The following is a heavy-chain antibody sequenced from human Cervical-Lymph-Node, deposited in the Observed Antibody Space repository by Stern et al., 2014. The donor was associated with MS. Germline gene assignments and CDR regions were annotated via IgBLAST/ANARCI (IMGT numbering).Heavy chain of an antibody. D-gene: IGHD2/OR15-2a*01. J-gene: IGHJ4*02. CDR3: ARGIVEY. CDR2: ISTSGTT. CDR1: GDSVSSGHYY. Sequence: QVQLQESGPGLVKPSQTLSLTCTVSGDSVSSGHYYWNCIRQPAGKGLEWIGRISTSGTTNYTPSHKSRVPMSLSTSKNQFSLRLSSMTASDTAVYYCARGIVEYWGQGTLVTVSS. V-gene: IGHV4-61*02.